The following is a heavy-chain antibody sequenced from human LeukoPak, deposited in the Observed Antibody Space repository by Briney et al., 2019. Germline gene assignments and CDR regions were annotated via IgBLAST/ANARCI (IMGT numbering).Heavy chain of an antibody. CDR1: GYTFTSYG. V-gene: IGHV7-4-1*02. Sequence: GASVKVSCKASGYTFTSYGISWVRQAPGQGLEWMGWINTNTGIPTYAQGFTGRFVFSLDTSVSTAYLQISSLKAEDTAVYYCARSRITMVRGVIITMGYWGQGTLVTVSS. CDR2: INTNTGIP. CDR3: ARSRITMVRGVIITMGY. J-gene: IGHJ4*02. D-gene: IGHD3-10*01.